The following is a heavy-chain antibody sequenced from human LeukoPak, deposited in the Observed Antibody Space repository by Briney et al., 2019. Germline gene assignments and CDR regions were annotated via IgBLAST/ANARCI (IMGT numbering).Heavy chain of an antibody. J-gene: IGHJ4*02. V-gene: IGHV4-34*01. CDR1: GGSLSSYH. Sequence: SETLSLTCAVYGGSLSSYHWSWIRQPPGKGLEWIGEINHSGSTNYNPSLKSRVTISVDTSKNQFSLKLSSVTAADTAVYYCARGSGYCTNGVCSLNYFDYWGQGTLVTVSS. CDR3: ARGSGYCTNGVCSLNYFDY. D-gene: IGHD2-8*01. CDR2: INHSGST.